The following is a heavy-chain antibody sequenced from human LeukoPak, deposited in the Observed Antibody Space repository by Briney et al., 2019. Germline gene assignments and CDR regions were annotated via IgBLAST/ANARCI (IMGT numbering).Heavy chain of an antibody. D-gene: IGHD3-3*01. J-gene: IGHJ1*01. CDR1: GFTFNNDW. V-gene: IGHV3-15*01. CDR3: TPANALPTSMLRQ. Sequence: GGSLRLSCAASGFTFNNDWMSWVRQAPGKGLEWVARIRSKTDGGETDYAAPVKDRITISRDDSKSTLYLQMNSLNTEDTAVYYCTPANALPTSMLRQWGQGTLVTVSS. CDR2: IRSKTDGGET.